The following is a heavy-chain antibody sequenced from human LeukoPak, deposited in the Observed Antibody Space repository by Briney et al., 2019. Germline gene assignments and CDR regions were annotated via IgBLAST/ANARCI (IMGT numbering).Heavy chain of an antibody. CDR2: ISGSGGST. V-gene: IGHV3-23*01. CDR1: GFTFSSYA. J-gene: IGHJ4*02. Sequence: GGSLRLSCAASGFTFSSYAMSWVRQAPGKGLEWVSAISGSGGSTYYADSVKGRFTISRDNSKNTLYLQMNSLRAGDTAVYYCARDRGMITFGRVIVRARTTGGGVDYWGQGTLVTVSS. D-gene: IGHD3-16*02. CDR3: ARDRGMITFGRVIVRARTTGGGVDY.